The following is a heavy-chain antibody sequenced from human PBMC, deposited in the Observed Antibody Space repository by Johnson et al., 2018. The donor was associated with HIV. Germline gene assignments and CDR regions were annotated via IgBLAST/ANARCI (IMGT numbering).Heavy chain of an antibody. Sequence: VLLVESGGGLVKPGGSLRLSCVISGFVFSDYHMSWVRQAPGKGLEWVSGINWNGGSTGYADSVKGRFTISRDNAKNSLYLQMNSLRAEDTALYYCARGIMITFGGVIPNDAFDIWGQGTMVTVSS. D-gene: IGHD3-16*02. CDR3: ARGIMITFGGVIPNDAFDI. J-gene: IGHJ3*02. CDR2: INWNGGST. CDR1: GFVFSDYH. V-gene: IGHV3-20*04.